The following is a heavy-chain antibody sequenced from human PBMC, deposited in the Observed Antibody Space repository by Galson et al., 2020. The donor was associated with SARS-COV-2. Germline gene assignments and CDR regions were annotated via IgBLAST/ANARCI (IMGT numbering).Heavy chain of an antibody. V-gene: IGHV3-33*06. Sequence: GESLKISCAASGFTFSSYGMHWVRQAPGKGLEWVAVIWYDGSNKYYADSVKGRFTISRDNSKNTLYLQMNSLRAEDTAVYYCAKGGGLYCSGGSCYSNYFDYWGQGTLVTVSS. D-gene: IGHD2-15*01. CDR2: IWYDGSNK. CDR1: GFTFSSYG. CDR3: AKGGGLYCSGGSCYSNYFDY. J-gene: IGHJ4*02.